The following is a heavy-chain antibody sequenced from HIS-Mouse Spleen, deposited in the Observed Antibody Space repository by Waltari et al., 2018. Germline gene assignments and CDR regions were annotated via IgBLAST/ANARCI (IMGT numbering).Heavy chain of an antibody. J-gene: IGHJ2*01. D-gene: IGHD6-13*01. CDR3: AREIPYSSSWYDWYFDL. CDR1: GGSISSSSYY. Sequence: QLQLQESGPGLVKPSETLSLTCTVSGGSISSSSYYWGWIRQPPGKGLEWIGSIYYSGRTYYTPSLKGRVTISVDTSKNPFSLKLSSVTAADTAVYYCAREIPYSSSWYDWYFDLWGRGTLVTVSS. V-gene: IGHV4-39*07. CDR2: IYYSGRT.